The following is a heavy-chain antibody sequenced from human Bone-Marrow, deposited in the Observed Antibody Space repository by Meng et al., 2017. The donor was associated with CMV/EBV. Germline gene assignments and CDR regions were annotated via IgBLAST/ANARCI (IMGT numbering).Heavy chain of an antibody. CDR3: ALRFIASNTWYEADY. J-gene: IGHJ4*02. CDR1: GGPINSGSYY. CDR2: IFYSGST. Sequence: SETLSLTCTVSGGPINSGSYYWSWIRQPPGKGLEWIGYIFYSGSTNYNPSLKSRVTISVDTSKNQFSLKLNSVTAADTAVYYCALRFIASNTWYEADYWGQGALVTVSS. V-gene: IGHV4-61*01. D-gene: IGHD6-13*01.